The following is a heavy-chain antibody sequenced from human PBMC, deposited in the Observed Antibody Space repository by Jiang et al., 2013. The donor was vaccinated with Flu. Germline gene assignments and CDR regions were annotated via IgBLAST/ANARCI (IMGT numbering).Heavy chain of an antibody. CDR3: ARGPPGGAVVGDDWFDP. CDR1: GYTFTNYY. CDR2: INPNSGGT. Sequence: SVKVSCKASGYTFTNYYVHWVRQAPGQGLEWMGWINPNSGGTNYAQKFQGRVTMTRDTSISTAYMELSRLTSDDTAVYYCARGPPGGAVVGDDWFDPWGQGTLLTVSS. J-gene: IGHJ5*02. V-gene: IGHV1-2*02. D-gene: IGHD3-16*01.